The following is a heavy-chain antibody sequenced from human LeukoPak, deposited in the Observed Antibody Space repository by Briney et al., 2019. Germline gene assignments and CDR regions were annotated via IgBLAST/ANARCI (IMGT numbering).Heavy chain of an antibody. J-gene: IGHJ4*02. CDR3: TLCYSSRWALFDY. D-gene: IGHD6-13*01. CDR1: GFTVSSNY. V-gene: IGHV3-53*01. CDR2: IYSGSNT. Sequence: PGGSLRFSGAASGFTVSSNYMSGARQAPGKGLEWVSVIYSGSNTYYADSVKGRFTISRDNSKNTLYLQMNSLRAEDTAVYYCTLCYSSRWALFDYWGQGTLVTVSS.